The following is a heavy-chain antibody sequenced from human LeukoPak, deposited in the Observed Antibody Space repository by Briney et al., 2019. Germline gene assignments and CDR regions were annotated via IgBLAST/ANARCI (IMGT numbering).Heavy chain of an antibody. CDR3: PPLIVLMVYASRLLG. Sequence: PGGSLRLSCAASGFTFSSYAMSWVRQAPGKGLEWVSAISGSGGSTYYADSVKGRFTIPRDNSKNTLYLQMNSLRAEDTAVYYCPPLIVLMVYASRLLGWGQGTLVSVSS. CDR1: GFTFSSYA. V-gene: IGHV3-23*01. D-gene: IGHD2-8*01. CDR2: ISGSGGST. J-gene: IGHJ1*01.